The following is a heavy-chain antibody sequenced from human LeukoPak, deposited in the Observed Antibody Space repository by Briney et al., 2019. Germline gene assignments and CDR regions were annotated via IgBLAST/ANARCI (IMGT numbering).Heavy chain of an antibody. D-gene: IGHD7-27*01. CDR1: GGSFSGYY. Sequence: SETLSLTCAVYGGSFSGYYWSWIRQPPGKGLEWIGEINHSGSTNYNPSLKSRVTISVDTSKNQFSLKLSSVTAADTAVYYCARVRSPPWGGYYYYGMDVWGKGTTVTVS. CDR2: INHSGST. CDR3: ARVRSPPWGGYYYYGMDV. J-gene: IGHJ6*04. V-gene: IGHV4-34*01.